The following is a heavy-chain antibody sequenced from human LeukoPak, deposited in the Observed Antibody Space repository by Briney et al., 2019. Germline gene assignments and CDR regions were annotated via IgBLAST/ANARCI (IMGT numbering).Heavy chain of an antibody. CDR2: ISYDGSNK. V-gene: IGHV3-30-3*01. CDR3: ARETMGSPSPQLRYFDY. J-gene: IGHJ4*02. D-gene: IGHD1-26*01. CDR1: GFTFSSYA. Sequence: GGPLRLSCAASGFTFSSYAMHWVRQAPGKGLEWVAVISYDGSNKYYADSVKGRFTISRDNSKNTLYLQMNSLRAEDTAVYYCARETMGSPSPQLRYFDYWGQGTLVTVSS.